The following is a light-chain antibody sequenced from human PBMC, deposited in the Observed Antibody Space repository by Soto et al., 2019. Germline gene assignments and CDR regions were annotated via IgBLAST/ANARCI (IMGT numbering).Light chain of an antibody. Sequence: QSALTQPPSASVSPGQSVTISCTGTSNDVGDYNYVSWYQQHPGKAPKLMIYDVSKRPSGVPGRFSGSKSGNTASLTVSGLQAEDEADYYCSSYAGSSTLYVFGTGTKVTVL. J-gene: IGLJ1*01. CDR2: DVS. V-gene: IGLV2-8*01. CDR1: SNDVGDYNY. CDR3: SSYAGSSTLYV.